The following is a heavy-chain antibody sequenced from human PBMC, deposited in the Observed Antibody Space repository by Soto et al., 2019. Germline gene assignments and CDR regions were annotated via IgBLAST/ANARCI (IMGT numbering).Heavy chain of an antibody. V-gene: IGHV3-23*01. CDR2: ISGSGGST. J-gene: IGHJ3*02. D-gene: IGHD2-15*01. Sequence: EVQLFESGGGLVQPGGSLRLSCAASGFTFSSYAMSWVRQAPGKGLEWVSAISGSGGSTYYADSVKGRFTISRDNSKNTLYLQMNSLRAEDTAVYYCAKDLRDIVVVVAGFPDAFDIWGQGTMVTVSS. CDR1: GFTFSSYA. CDR3: AKDLRDIVVVVAGFPDAFDI.